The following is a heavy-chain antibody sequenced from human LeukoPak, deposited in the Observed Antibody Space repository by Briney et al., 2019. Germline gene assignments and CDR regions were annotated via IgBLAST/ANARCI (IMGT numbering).Heavy chain of an antibody. CDR2: ISWNSGSI. CDR1: GFTFDDYA. D-gene: IGHD2-2*01. Sequence: GRSLRLSCAASGFTFDDYAMHWVRQAPGKGLEWVSGISWNSGSIGYADSVKGRFTISRDNAKNSLYLQMNSLRAEDTAVYYCARGGCAGTSCLTYYYYGMDAWGQGTTVTVSS. V-gene: IGHV3-9*01. J-gene: IGHJ6*02. CDR3: ARGGCAGTSCLTYYYYGMDA.